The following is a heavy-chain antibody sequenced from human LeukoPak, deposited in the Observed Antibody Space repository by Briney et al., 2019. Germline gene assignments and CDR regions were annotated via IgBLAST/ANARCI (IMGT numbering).Heavy chain of an antibody. CDR1: GFTLSSYS. Sequence: PGGSLRLSCAASGFTLSSYSMNWVRQAPGKGLEWVSFISSSSSYIYYADSVKGRFTISRDNAKNTLYVQMNSLRAEDTAVYYCAKGITPVRGAVVGTDYWGQGTLVTVSS. CDR2: ISSSSSYI. J-gene: IGHJ4*02. V-gene: IGHV3-21*01. D-gene: IGHD3-10*01. CDR3: AKGITPVRGAVVGTDY.